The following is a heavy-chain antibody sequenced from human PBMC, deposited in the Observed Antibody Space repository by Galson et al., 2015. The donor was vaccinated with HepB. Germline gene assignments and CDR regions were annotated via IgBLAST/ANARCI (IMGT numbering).Heavy chain of an antibody. V-gene: IGHV1-46*01. D-gene: IGHD3-22*01. CDR2: INPSGGST. CDR3: ARSRDSSGYYRQTPGNAFDI. CDR1: GYTFTNYY. Sequence: SVKVSCKASGYTFTNYYMHWVRQAPGQGLEWMGIINPSGGSTSYAQKFQGRVTMTRDTSTSTVYMELSSLRPEDTAVYYCARSRDSSGYYRQTPGNAFDIWGQGTMVTVSS. J-gene: IGHJ3*02.